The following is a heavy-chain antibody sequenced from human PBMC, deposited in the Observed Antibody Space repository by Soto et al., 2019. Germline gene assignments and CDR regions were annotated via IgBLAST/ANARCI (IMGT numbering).Heavy chain of an antibody. CDR1: GGSISSNY. CDR2: VYNGGST. CDR3: ARYRREAVAGYTLDN. D-gene: IGHD6-13*01. J-gene: IGHJ4*02. Sequence: SETLSLTCTVSGGSISSNYWTWIRQPPGKGLEWIGYVYNGGSTNYNPSLKSRVTISEDTSKSQFSLKVNSMTAADTAVYYCARYRREAVAGYTLDNWGQGILVTVSS. V-gene: IGHV4-59*01.